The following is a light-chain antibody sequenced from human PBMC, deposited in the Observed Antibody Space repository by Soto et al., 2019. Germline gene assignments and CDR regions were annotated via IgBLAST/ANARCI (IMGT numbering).Light chain of an antibody. Sequence: EIVLTQSPGTLSSSPGERATPSCRASQSVSTRYLAWYRKKPGQAPRLLIYGASSRASGITDRFSGSGSGTDFTLTIRRLWPEGVVVYYCQQYDSALPGTFREGTKVDIK. CDR1: QSVSTRY. CDR3: QQYDSALPGT. J-gene: IGKJ1*01. CDR2: GAS. V-gene: IGKV3-20*01.